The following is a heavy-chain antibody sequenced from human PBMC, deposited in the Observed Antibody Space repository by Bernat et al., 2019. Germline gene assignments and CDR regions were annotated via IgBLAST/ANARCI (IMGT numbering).Heavy chain of an antibody. Sequence: EVQLVQSGAEVKKPGESLKISCKGSGYSFTSYWIGWVRQMPGNGLEWMGIIYPGDSDTRYSPSFQGQVTISADKSISTAYLHWSSLKASDTAMYYCARQTFSSGWYGGYDYWGQGTLVTVSS. D-gene: IGHD6-19*01. CDR1: GYSFTSYW. J-gene: IGHJ4*02. CDR3: ARQTFSSGWYGGYDY. V-gene: IGHV5-51*01. CDR2: IYPGDSDT.